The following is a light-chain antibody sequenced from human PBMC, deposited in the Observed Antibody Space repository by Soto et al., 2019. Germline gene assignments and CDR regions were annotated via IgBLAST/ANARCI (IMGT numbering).Light chain of an antibody. J-gene: IGLJ2*01. CDR1: SSDVGSYNY. V-gene: IGLV2-11*01. CDR2: DVS. Sequence: QSALTQPRSVSGSPGESVTISCSGTSSDVGSYNYVSWYQQYPGKAPKVMIYDVSERPSDVPVRFSGSKSGNTASLTISGRQAEDEAEYFCCSYSGSDSLLFGGGTKVTVL. CDR3: CSYSGSDSLL.